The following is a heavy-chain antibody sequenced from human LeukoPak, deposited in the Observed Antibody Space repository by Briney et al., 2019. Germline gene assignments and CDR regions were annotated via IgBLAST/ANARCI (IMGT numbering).Heavy chain of an antibody. D-gene: IGHD4-17*01. Sequence: PGGSLRLSCAASGFTFRTYSMNWVRQAPGQGLEWVSSISSSSSYIYYADSVKGRFTISRDNAKSSLYLQMNSLRAEDTAVYYCARRGGDFDYWGQGTLVTVSS. V-gene: IGHV3-21*01. CDR2: ISSSSSYI. J-gene: IGHJ4*02. CDR1: GFTFRTYS. CDR3: ARRGGDFDY.